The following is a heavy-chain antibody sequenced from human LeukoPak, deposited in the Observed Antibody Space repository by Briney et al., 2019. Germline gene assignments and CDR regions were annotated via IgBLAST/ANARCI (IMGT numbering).Heavy chain of an antibody. CDR2: IYYSGST. CDR3: ARARDYYDSSGYYDSFDY. J-gene: IGHJ4*02. D-gene: IGHD3-22*01. V-gene: IGHV4-59*08. Sequence: SETLSLTCTVSGGSIRSYYWSWIRQPPGKGLEWIAYIYYSGSTNYNPSLKSRVTISVDTSKNQFSLKLSSVTAADTAVYYCARARDYYDSSGYYDSFDYWGQGTLVTVSS. CDR1: GGSIRSYY.